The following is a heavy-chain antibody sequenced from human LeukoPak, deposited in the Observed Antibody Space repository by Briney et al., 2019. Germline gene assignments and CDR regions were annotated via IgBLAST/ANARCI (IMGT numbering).Heavy chain of an antibody. CDR1: GGSISGSSYY. CDR3: AREGAYCTNGVCYTGYYY. V-gene: IGHV4-39*07. CDR2: FNYSDKT. Sequence: SETLSLTCAVSGGSISGSSYYWGSIRQTPGKGLEWIGLFNYSDKTNYNPSLKSRVTISADTSKNQFSMKLRAVTAADTAVYYCAREGAYCTNGVCYTGYYYWGQGTLVTVCS. D-gene: IGHD2-8*01. J-gene: IGHJ4*02.